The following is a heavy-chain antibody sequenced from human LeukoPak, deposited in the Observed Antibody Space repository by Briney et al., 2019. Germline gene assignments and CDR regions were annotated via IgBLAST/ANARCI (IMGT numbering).Heavy chain of an antibody. CDR1: GASVSSIGYS. CDR2: IYHSGST. V-gene: IGHV4-30-2*01. CDR3: ARVILGDAFDI. Sequence: PSETLSLTCGVSGASVSSIGYSWSWIRQPPGKGLEWIGYIYHSGSTYYNPSLKSRVTISVDRSKNQFSLKLSSVTAADTAVYYCARVILGDAFDIWGQGTMVTVSS. J-gene: IGHJ3*02. D-gene: IGHD2/OR15-2a*01.